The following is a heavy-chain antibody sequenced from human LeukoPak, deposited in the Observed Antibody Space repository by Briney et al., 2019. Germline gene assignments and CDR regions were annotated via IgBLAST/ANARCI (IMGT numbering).Heavy chain of an antibody. CDR1: GFTFSSYS. J-gene: IGHJ4*02. Sequence: SGGSLRLSCAASGFTFSSYSMNWVRQAPGKGLEWVSYISSSSSTKYYADSVKGRFTISRDNAKNSLYLQMNSLRAEDTAVYYCARVSRRYYYDSSGYLGYWGQGTLVTVSS. D-gene: IGHD3-22*01. CDR3: ARVSRRYYYDSSGYLGY. V-gene: IGHV3-48*01. CDR2: ISSSSSTK.